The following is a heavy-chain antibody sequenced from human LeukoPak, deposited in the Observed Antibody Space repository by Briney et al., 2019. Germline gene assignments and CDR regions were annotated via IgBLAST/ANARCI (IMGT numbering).Heavy chain of an antibody. CDR2: IWSSGTVT. J-gene: IGHJ4*02. CDR1: GYSFSDYE. Sequence: GGSLRLSCAGYGYSFSDYEMNWFRQAPGRGRGWVAYIWSSGTVTHYADSVKDRFTISRDNGKNSLYLQMNSLRAEDTAVYYCATERSFCEGDCSDYWGQGTLVTVSS. D-gene: IGHD2-21*01. V-gene: IGHV3-48*03. CDR3: ATERSFCEGDCSDY.